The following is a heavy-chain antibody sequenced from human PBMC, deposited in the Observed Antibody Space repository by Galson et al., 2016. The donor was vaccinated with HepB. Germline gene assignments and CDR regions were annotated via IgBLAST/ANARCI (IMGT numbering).Heavy chain of an antibody. CDR2: IYYSGNT. CDR1: GGSISSSSYY. V-gene: IGHV4-39*01. J-gene: IGHJ4*02. CDR3: CRAGGDHMIVVVT. D-gene: IGHD3-22*01. Sequence: SETLSLTCTVSGGSISSSSYYWGWIRQPPGKGLEWIGSIYYSGNTYYNPSLKSRVTISVDTSKNQFSLKLSSVTAADTAVYYCCRAGGDHMIVVVTWGQGTLVTVSS.